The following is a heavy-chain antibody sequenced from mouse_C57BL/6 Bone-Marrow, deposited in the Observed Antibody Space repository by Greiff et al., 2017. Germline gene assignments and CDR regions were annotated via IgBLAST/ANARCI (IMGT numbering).Heavy chain of an antibody. D-gene: IGHD2-4*01. CDR2: IDPENGDT. CDR3: TTGIYYDYDEGDY. V-gene: IGHV14-4*01. J-gene: IGHJ2*01. CDR1: GFNIKDDY. Sequence: VQLQQSGAELVRPGASVKLSCTASGFNIKDDYMHWVKQRPEQGLEWIGWIDPENGDTEYATKFPGKATITTATSSNTAYLQLSSLTSEDTAVYYCTTGIYYDYDEGDYWGQGTTLTVSS.